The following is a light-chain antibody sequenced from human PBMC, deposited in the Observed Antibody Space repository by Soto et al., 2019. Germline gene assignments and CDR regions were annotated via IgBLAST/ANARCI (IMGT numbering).Light chain of an antibody. V-gene: IGKV1-33*01. J-gene: IGKJ1*01. Sequence: DIQMTQSPSSLSASVGDRVTITCQASQDISNYLNWYQQKAGKAPKLLISAASHLQSGVPSRLSAGGSGTHFSFTINSLQPEDIGTYYCRQYGDSPPWTFGEGTKVDIK. CDR2: AAS. CDR3: RQYGDSPPWT. CDR1: QDISNY.